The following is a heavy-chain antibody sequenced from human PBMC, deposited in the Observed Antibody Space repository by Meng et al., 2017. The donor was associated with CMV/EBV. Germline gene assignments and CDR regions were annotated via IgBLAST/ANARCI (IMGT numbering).Heavy chain of an antibody. D-gene: IGHD2-2*02. Sequence: GGSLRLSCAASGFTFSSYSMNWVRQAPGKGLEWVSSISSSSSYIYYADSVKGRFTISRDNAKNSLYLQMNSLRAEDTAVYYCARYRSSTSCYRFDPWGQGTLVTVSS. V-gene: IGHV3-21*01. CDR2: ISSSSSYI. J-gene: IGHJ5*02. CDR3: ARYRSSTSCYRFDP. CDR1: GFTFSSYS.